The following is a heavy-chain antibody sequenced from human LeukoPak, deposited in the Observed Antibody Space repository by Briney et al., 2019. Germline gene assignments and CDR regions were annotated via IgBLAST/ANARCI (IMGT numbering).Heavy chain of an antibody. CDR1: GGSISSGSYY. CDR2: IYTSGST. V-gene: IGHV4-61*02. D-gene: IGHD6-13*01. J-gene: IGHJ5*02. CDR3: ARESYSSSFFSNSWFDP. Sequence: ASETLSLTCTVSGGSISSGSYYWSWIRQPAGKGLEWIGRIYTSGSTNYNPSLKSRVTISVDTSKNQFSLKLSSVTAADTAVYYCARESYSSSFFSNSWFDPWGQGTLVTVSS.